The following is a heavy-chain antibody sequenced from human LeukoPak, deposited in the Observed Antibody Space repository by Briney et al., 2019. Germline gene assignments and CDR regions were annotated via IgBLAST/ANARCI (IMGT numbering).Heavy chain of an antibody. CDR3: ARGHYDVLAASYKWTPDY. J-gene: IGHJ4*02. D-gene: IGHD3-9*01. V-gene: IGHV3-21*01. CDR2: ITSGGDYI. Sequence: PSETLSLTCTVSGGSISGYYWNWIRQPPGKGLEWVSSITSGGDYIYYADSVKGRFTTSRDNAKNSLSLQLNSLRVEDTAVYYCARGHYDVLAASYKWTPDYWGQGTLVTVSS. CDR1: GGSISGYY.